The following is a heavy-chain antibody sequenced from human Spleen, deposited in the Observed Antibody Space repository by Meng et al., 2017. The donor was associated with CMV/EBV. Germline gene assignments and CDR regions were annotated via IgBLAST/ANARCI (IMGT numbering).Heavy chain of an antibody. Sequence: GSRGVPGGGVGQPGVSLRLSCAASGFTFHGYGQHWVRQAPGEGLEWVAFIRYDGSNKYYADSVKGRFTISRDNSKNTLFLQMNSLRAEDTAVYYCWKVGPGYYDYAAPDYWGQGTLVTVSS. CDR3: WKVGPGYYDYAAPDY. CDR2: IRYDGSNK. V-gene: IGHV3-30*02. D-gene: IGHD3-16*01. CDR1: GFTFHGYG. J-gene: IGHJ4*02.